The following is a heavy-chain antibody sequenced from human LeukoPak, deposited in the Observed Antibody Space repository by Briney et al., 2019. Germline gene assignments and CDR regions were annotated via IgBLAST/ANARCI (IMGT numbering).Heavy chain of an antibody. D-gene: IGHD6-19*01. CDR3: ARRSSSGYNWFDP. V-gene: IGHV5-51*01. Sequence: GESLKISCKGARYSFTSSWIAWVRQMPGKGLEWMGIIYPGDSDTRYSPSFQGQVTISADKSISTAYLQWSSLKASDTAMYYCARRSSSGYNWFDPWGQGTLVTVSS. CDR1: RYSFTSSW. J-gene: IGHJ5*02. CDR2: IYPGDSDT.